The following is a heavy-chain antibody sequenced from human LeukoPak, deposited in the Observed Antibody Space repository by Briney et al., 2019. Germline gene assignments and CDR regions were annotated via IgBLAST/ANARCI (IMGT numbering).Heavy chain of an antibody. V-gene: IGHV3-48*04. Sequence: GGSLRLSCAASGFTFSSYWMSWVRQAPGKGLEWVSYISSSGSTIYYADSVKGRFTISRDNAKNSLYLQMNSLRAEDTAVYYCARAAAGLDSFDYWGQGTLVTVSS. CDR3: ARAAAGLDSFDY. D-gene: IGHD6-13*01. J-gene: IGHJ4*02. CDR2: ISSSGSTI. CDR1: GFTFSSYW.